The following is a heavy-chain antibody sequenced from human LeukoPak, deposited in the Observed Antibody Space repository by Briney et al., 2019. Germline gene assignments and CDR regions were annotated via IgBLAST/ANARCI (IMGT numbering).Heavy chain of an antibody. J-gene: IGHJ6*02. CDR3: ARDARTRGSGSYYYHYYGMDV. V-gene: IGHV4-59*06. D-gene: IGHD3-10*01. CDR1: GGSISSYY. Sequence: SETLSLTCTVSGGSISSYYWSWIRQPPGKGLEWIGYIYYSGSTYYNPSLKSRVTISVDTSKNQFSLKLSSVTAADTAVYYCARDARTRGSGSYYYHYYGMDVWGQGSTVTVSS. CDR2: IYYSGST.